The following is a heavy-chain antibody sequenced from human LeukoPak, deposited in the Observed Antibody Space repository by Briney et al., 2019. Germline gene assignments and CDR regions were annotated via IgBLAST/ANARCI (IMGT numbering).Heavy chain of an antibody. J-gene: IGHJ6*03. V-gene: IGHV4-59*01. CDR3: ARGTPYNWNAYYYYMDV. CDR1: GDSISSYY. D-gene: IGHD1-20*01. CDR2: IYYSGST. Sequence: PSETLSLTCTFSGDSISSYYWSWIRQPPGKGLEWIGYIYYSGSTNYNPSLKSRVTISVDTSKNQFSLKLSSVTAANTAVYYCARGTPYNWNAYYYYMDVWAKGTTVTVSS.